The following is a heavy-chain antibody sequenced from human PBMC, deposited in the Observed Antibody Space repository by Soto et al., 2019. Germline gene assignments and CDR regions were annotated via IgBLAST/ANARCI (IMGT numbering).Heavy chain of an antibody. V-gene: IGHV5-51*01. Sequence: PGESLKISCKGSGYSFTSYWIGWVRQMPGKGLEWMGIIYPGDSDTRYSPSFQGQVTISADKSISTAYLQWSSLKASDTAMYYCARLRPTRCSGGSCSSASRVRWFDPWGQGTLVTVSS. CDR3: ARLRPTRCSGGSCSSASRVRWFDP. CDR2: IYPGDSDT. D-gene: IGHD2-15*01. CDR1: GYSFTSYW. J-gene: IGHJ5*02.